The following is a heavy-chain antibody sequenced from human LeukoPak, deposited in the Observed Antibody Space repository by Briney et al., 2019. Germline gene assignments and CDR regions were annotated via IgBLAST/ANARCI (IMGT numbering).Heavy chain of an antibody. V-gene: IGHV5-51*01. CDR3: ARARVSYEFDY. CDR1: GYSFTTYW. J-gene: IGHJ4*02. Sequence: GESLKISCKGSGYSFTTYWIGWVRQMPGKGLEWMGIIYPGDSDTRYSPSFQGQVTISADKSISTAYLQWGSLKASDTAVYYCARARVSYEFDYWGQGTLVTVSS. D-gene: IGHD1-26*01. CDR2: IYPGDSDT.